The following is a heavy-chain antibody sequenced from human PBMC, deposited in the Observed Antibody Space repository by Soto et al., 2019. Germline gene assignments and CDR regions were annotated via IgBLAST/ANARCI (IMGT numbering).Heavy chain of an antibody. Sequence: SVKVSCKSSGGTFSSHSINWVRQAPGQGLEWMGGIIPIFGTANYAQKFQGRVTITADKSTSTAYMELSSLRSEDTAVYYCARDMKGGSYFDAFDIWGQGTMVTVSS. CDR1: GGTFSSHS. J-gene: IGHJ3*02. D-gene: IGHD1-26*01. CDR2: IIPIFGTA. V-gene: IGHV1-69*06. CDR3: ARDMKGGSYFDAFDI.